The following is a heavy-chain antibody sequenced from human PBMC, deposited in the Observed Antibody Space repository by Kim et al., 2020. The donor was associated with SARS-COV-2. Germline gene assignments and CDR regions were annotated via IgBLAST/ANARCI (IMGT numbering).Heavy chain of an antibody. CDR2: IYYSGNT. V-gene: IGHV4-59*08. Sequence: SETLSLTCNVSGGSIIPYYWSWIRQPPGKGLEWIGYIYYSGNTDYNPSLKSRVTISLDTSKKQFSLNLTSMTAADTAVYYCARHGDDSYYYYTMDVWGQG. J-gene: IGHJ6*02. CDR3: ARHGDDSYYYYTMDV. CDR1: GGSIIPYY. D-gene: IGHD2-21*02.